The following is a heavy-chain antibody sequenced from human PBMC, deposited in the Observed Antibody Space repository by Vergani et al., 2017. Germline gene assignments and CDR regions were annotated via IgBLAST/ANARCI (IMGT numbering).Heavy chain of an antibody. Sequence: QVQLVQSGAEVKKPGSSVKVSCKASGGTFSCYAISWVRQAPGQGLEWLGGIIPIFGTANYAQKFQGRVTITADKSTSTAYMELSSLRSEDTAVYYCARDRAIRKGYSGYHYWGQGTLVTVSS. V-gene: IGHV1-69*06. J-gene: IGHJ4*02. CDR2: IIPIFGTA. D-gene: IGHD5-12*01. CDR3: ARDRAIRKGYSGYHY. CDR1: GGTFSCYA.